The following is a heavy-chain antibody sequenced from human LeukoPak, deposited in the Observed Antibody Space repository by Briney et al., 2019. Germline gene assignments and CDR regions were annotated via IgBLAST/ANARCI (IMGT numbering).Heavy chain of an antibody. V-gene: IGHV4-39*01. D-gene: IGHD3-16*02. J-gene: IGHJ4*02. CDR3: ARRLSGYTFDY. CDR2: TYYSGST. Sequence: GSLRLSCAASGFTFSSYSMNWIRQPPGKGLEWIGNTYYSGSTYYNPSLKSRVTISVDTSRNHFSLRLSSVTAADTAVYYCARRLSGYTFDYWGQGTLVTVSS. CDR1: GFTFSSYS.